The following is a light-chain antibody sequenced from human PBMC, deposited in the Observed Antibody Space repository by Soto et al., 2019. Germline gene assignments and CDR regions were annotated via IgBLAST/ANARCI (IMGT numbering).Light chain of an antibody. J-gene: IGKJ1*01. CDR1: QSVSSN. CDR2: GAS. CDR3: QQYNNPST. Sequence: EIVMTQSPATLSVSPGERATLSCRASQSVSSNLAWYQQKPGQAPRLLIYGASTRATGIPARFSGSGSGADFTLTITSLQSEDSAVYYCQQYNNPSTFGQGTKVDIK. V-gene: IGKV3-15*01.